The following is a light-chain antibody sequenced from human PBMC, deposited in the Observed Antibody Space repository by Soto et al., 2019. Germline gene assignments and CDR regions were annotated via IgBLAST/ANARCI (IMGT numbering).Light chain of an antibody. CDR1: QSLNRW. Sequence: DVEMSQSPSSLSASVGDRVTITCRASQSLNRWLAWYQQKPGKAPKLLIYDATTLESGVPLRFSGSGSGTEFTLTSSSLQPDDFATYFCQQYNSWTFGQGTKVDI. CDR3: QQYNSWT. CDR2: DAT. J-gene: IGKJ1*01. V-gene: IGKV1-5*01.